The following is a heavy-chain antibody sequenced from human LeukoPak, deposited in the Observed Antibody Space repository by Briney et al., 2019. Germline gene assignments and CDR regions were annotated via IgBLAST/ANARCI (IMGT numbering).Heavy chain of an antibody. J-gene: IGHJ5*02. CDR1: GYTFTGYY. D-gene: IGHD6-13*01. V-gene: IGHV1-2*02. CDR2: INSNSGGT. Sequence: ASVKVSCKASGYTFTGYYIHWVRQAPGQGLGWMGWINSNSGGTNYAQKFQGRVTMPRDTSITTAYMELSGLRSDDTAIYYCARGKLAAPGRTGYNWFDPWGQGTLVTVSS. CDR3: ARGKLAAPGRTGYNWFDP.